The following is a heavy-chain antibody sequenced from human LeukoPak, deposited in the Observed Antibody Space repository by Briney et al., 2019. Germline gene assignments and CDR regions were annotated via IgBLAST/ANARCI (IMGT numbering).Heavy chain of an antibody. CDR2: ISSSSSYI. J-gene: IGHJ3*02. CDR3: ARDPVKRGDAFDI. CDR1: GFTFCSYS. Sequence: GGSLRLSXAASGFTFCSYSMNWVRQAPGKGLEWVSSISSSSSYIYYADSVKGRFTISRDNAKNSLYLQMNSLRAEDTAVYYCARDPVKRGDAFDIWGQGTMVTVSS. V-gene: IGHV3-21*01. D-gene: IGHD3-22*01.